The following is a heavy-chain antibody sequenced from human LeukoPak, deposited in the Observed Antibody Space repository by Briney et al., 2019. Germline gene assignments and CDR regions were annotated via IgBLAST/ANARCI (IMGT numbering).Heavy chain of an antibody. V-gene: IGHV3-15*01. CDR3: TTNLSFRGWLLSYWYFDL. CDR1: GFSFSNAW. Sequence: PGGSLRLSCAASGFSFSNAWMSWVRQAPGKGLEWVGRIKSKTDGGTTDYAAPVKGRFTISRDDSKNTLYLQMNSLKTEDTAVYYCTTNLSFRGWLLSYWYFDLWGRGTLVTVSS. D-gene: IGHD3-22*01. J-gene: IGHJ2*01. CDR2: IKSKTDGGTT.